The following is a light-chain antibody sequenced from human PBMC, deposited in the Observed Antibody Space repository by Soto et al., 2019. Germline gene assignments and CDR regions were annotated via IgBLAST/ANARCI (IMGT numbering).Light chain of an antibody. V-gene: IGLV3-1*01. J-gene: IGLJ2*01. CDR3: QAWDSSTVV. CDR2: QDS. Sequence: SYELTQPPSVSVSPGQPASITCSGDKLGDKYACWYQQKPGQSPVLVIYQDSKRPSGIPERFSGSNSGNTATLTISGTQSMDEADYYCQAWDSSTVVFGGGTTLTVL. CDR1: KLGDKY.